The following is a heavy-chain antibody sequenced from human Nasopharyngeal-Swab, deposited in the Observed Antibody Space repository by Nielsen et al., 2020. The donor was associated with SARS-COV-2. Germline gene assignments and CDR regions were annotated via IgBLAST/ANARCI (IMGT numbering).Heavy chain of an antibody. CDR2: IHYTGKT. D-gene: IGHD5-18*01. CDR3: AREVTNQAVSDAFDF. J-gene: IGHJ3*01. Sequence: SETLSLTCTVSGGSISSDNYFWSWIRQRPGKGLEWIGYIHYTGKTYYNPSLESRLTISLDTSRNQFSLMLRSVTAADTAVYYCAREVTNQAVSDAFDFWGQGTMVTVSS. CDR1: GGSISSDNYF. V-gene: IGHV4-31*03.